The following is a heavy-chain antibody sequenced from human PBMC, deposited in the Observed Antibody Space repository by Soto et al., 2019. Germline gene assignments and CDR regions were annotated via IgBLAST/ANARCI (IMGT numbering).Heavy chain of an antibody. CDR2: IYLNDDK. CDR3: AHIRSGYYYDSSGYYLIYYFDY. CDR1: GFSLSTSGVG. D-gene: IGHD3-22*01. V-gene: IGHV2-5*01. Sequence: QITLKESGPTLVKPTQTLTLTCTFSGFSLSTSGVGVGWIRQPPGKALEWLALIYLNDDKRYSPSLKSRLTITKDTSKNQVVLTMTNMDPVDTATYYCAHIRSGYYYDSSGYYLIYYFDYWGQGTLVTVSS. J-gene: IGHJ4*02.